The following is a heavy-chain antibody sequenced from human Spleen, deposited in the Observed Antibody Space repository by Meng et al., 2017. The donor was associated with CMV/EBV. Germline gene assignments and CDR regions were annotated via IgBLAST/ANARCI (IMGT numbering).Heavy chain of an antibody. D-gene: IGHD3-10*01. CDR2: IWYNGNNK. V-gene: IGHV3-30*02. J-gene: IGHJ6*02. CDR3: ARVRSGSYLSVFYYYGMDV. CDR1: GFTFSGYG. Sequence: GESLKISCAAPGFTFSGYGMHWVRQAPGEGLEWVALIWYNGNNKYYADSVKGRFTISRDNSKNTLYLQMNSLRAEDTAVYYCARVRSGSYLSVFYYYGMDVWGQGTTVTVSS.